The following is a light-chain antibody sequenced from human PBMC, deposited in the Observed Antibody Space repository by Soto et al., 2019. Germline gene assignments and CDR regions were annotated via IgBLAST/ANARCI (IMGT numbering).Light chain of an antibody. CDR3: QQHDHPPYT. CDR1: QSVSSSY. V-gene: IGKV3-20*01. CDR2: DAS. J-gene: IGKJ2*01. Sequence: EIVLTQSPGTLSLSPGERATLSCRASQSVSSSYLAWYQQKPGKAPKLLIYDASNLERGVPSRFSGSGSGTDFSLTVDSLQPEDTATYYCQQHDHPPYTFGQGTKLEIK.